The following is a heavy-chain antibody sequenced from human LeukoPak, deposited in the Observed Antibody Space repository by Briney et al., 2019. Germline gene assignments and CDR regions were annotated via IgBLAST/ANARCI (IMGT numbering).Heavy chain of an antibody. V-gene: IGHV1-3*01. Sequence: ASVKVSCKASGYTFTSYAMHWVRQAPGQRLEWMGWINAGNGNTKYSQKFQGRVTMTTDTSTSTAYMEVRSLSSDDTAMYYCVREGQYSSGWYEDYWGQGTLVTVSS. D-gene: IGHD6-19*01. J-gene: IGHJ4*02. CDR2: INAGNGNT. CDR3: VREGQYSSGWYEDY. CDR1: GYTFTSYA.